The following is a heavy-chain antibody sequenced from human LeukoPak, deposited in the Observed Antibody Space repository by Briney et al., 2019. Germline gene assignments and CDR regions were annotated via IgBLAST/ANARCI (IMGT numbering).Heavy chain of an antibody. CDR3: ARQWYYYGSGSCFDY. CDR1: GYTFTGYY. Sequence: ASVKVSCKASGYTFTGYYMHWGRQAPGQGLEWMGWINPNSGGTNYAQKFQGRVTMARDTSISTAYMELSRLRSDDTAVYYCARQWYYYGSGSCFDYWGQGTLVTVSS. J-gene: IGHJ4*02. CDR2: INPNSGGT. V-gene: IGHV1-2*02. D-gene: IGHD3-10*01.